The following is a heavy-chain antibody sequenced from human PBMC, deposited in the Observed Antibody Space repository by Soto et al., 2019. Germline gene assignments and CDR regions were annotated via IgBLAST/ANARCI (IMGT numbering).Heavy chain of an antibody. CDR1: GFTVSSNY. D-gene: IGHD3-3*01. J-gene: IGHJ3*02. Sequence: PGGSLRLSCAVSGFTVSSNYMNWVRQAPGKGLEWVSFIYSGGNTYYADSVKGRFTISRDNSKNMLYLQMNSLRVEATAVYYCAREVRVRGFAFDIWGQGTMVTVSS. CDR3: AREVRVRGFAFDI. CDR2: IYSGGNT. V-gene: IGHV3-66*01.